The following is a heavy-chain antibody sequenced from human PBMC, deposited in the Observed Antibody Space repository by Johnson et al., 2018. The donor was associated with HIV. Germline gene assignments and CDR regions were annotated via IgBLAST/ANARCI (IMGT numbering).Heavy chain of an antibody. CDR1: GFSFSSYG. J-gene: IGHJ3*02. D-gene: IGHD2-8*02. Sequence: QMQLVESGGGVVQPGRSLRLSCAASGFSFSSYGMHWVRQLPGKGLEWVAVIWYDGSNKSYADSVKGRFTISRDHSKDTLSLQMNSLRDEDTAVYYCAKVRRPGGVRDVFDIWGQGTTVTVSS. V-gene: IGHV3-33*06. CDR2: IWYDGSNK. CDR3: AKVRRPGGVRDVFDI.